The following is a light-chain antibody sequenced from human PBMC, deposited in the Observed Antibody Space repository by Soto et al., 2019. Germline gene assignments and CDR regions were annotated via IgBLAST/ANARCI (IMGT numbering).Light chain of an antibody. CDR1: SSDVGGYNY. V-gene: IGLV2-14*01. Sequence: QSVLTQPASVSGSPGQSITISCTGTSSDVGGYNYVSWYQQHPGKAPKLMIYEVTNRPSEVPDRFSASKSATSASLAITGLQAEDEADYYCQSYDSSLSGSVFGTGTKVTVL. J-gene: IGLJ1*01. CDR3: QSYDSSLSGSV. CDR2: EVT.